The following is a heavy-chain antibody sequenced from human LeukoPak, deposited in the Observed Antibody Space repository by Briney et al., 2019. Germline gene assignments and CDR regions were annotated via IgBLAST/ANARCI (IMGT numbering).Heavy chain of an antibody. CDR1: GFTFSTAW. J-gene: IGHJ4*02. Sequence: NPGGSLRLSCAASGFTFSTAWMYWVRQAPGKGLEWVGRIRSKTDGDTTDYAAPVKGRFTISRDDSKNTVYLQMNSLKTEDTAVYYCTGAMAVGYWGQGTLVTVSS. CDR2: IRSKTDGDTT. CDR3: TGAMAVGY. D-gene: IGHD5-18*01. V-gene: IGHV3-15*01.